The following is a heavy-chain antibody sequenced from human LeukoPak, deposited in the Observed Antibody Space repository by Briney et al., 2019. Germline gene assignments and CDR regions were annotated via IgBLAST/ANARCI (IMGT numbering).Heavy chain of an antibody. Sequence: GGSLRLSCAASGFTSSNAWMSWVRQAPGKGLEWVGHIKSKTDGGTTDYAAPVKGRFTISRDDSKNTLYLQMNSLKTEDTAVYYCTTSLPYYYDSSGYFVYWGQGTLVTVSS. J-gene: IGHJ4*02. CDR3: TTSLPYYYDSSGYFVY. CDR1: GFTSSNAW. D-gene: IGHD3-22*01. CDR2: IKSKTDGGTT. V-gene: IGHV3-15*01.